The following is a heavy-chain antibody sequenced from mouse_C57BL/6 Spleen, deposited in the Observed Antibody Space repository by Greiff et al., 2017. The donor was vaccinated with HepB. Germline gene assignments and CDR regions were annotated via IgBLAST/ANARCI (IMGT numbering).Heavy chain of an antibody. CDR2: IDPSDSYT. CDR3: ASLGRDWYFDV. Sequence: VQLQQPGAELVMPGASVKLSCKASGYTFTSYWMHWVKQRPGQGLEWIGEIDPSDSYTNYNQKFKGKSTLHVDKSSSTAYMQLSSLTSEDSAVYYCASLGRDWYFDVWGTGTTVTVSS. J-gene: IGHJ1*03. V-gene: IGHV1-69*01. CDR1: GYTFTSYW. D-gene: IGHD3-1*01.